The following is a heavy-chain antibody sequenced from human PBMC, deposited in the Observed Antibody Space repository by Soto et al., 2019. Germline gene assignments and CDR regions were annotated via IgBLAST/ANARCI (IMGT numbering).Heavy chain of an antibody. J-gene: IGHJ5*02. CDR2: IYYSGST. V-gene: IGHV4-39*01. CDR1: GGSISSSSYY. CDR3: ARHEDSSCIDP. D-gene: IGHD6-13*01. Sequence: QLQLQESGPGLVKPSETLSLTCTVSGGSISSSSYYWGWXRXXPGKGLEWIGSIYYSGSTYYNPSLKSRVTISVDTSKNQFSLKLSSVTAADTAVYYCARHEDSSCIDPWGQGTLVTVSS.